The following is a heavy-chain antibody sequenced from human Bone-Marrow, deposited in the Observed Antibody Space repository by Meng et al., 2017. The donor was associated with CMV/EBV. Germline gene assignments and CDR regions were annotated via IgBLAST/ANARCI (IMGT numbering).Heavy chain of an antibody. V-gene: IGHV3-7*03. Sequence: EVQLVESGGGLVQPGGSLRLSCIGSGSAFSKAWMSGVRQAPGQGQEWLASIKQDGSVRYYVASVEGRFTISRDNAKNSLYLQMNSLPVEDTAVYYCARAAYWGQGALVTVSS. CDR2: IKQDGSVR. CDR1: GSAFSKAW. J-gene: IGHJ4*02. CDR3: ARAAY.